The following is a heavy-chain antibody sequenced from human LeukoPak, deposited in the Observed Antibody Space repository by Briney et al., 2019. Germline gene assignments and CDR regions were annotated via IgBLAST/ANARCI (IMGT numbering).Heavy chain of an antibody. CDR2: IHPGDSST. D-gene: IGHD1-26*01. J-gene: IGHJ4*02. V-gene: IGHV5-51*01. CDR3: ARQEMVGATSTGY. Sequence: GESLKISCKGSGCFFPNYWIGWVRQMPGKGLEWMGIIHPGDSSTRYSPSFQGQVTISADKSISTAYLQWSSLKASDTAMYYCARQEMVGATSTGYWGQGTLVTVSS. CDR1: GCFFPNYW.